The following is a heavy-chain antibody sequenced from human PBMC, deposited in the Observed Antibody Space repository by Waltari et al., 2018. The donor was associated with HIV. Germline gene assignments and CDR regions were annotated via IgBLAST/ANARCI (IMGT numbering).Heavy chain of an antibody. CDR2: IYSGGST. Sequence: EVQLVESGGGLVQPGGSLRLSCAASGFTVRSNYLRRVRPAPGKGLEWVSVIYSGGSTYYADSVKGRFTISRDNSKNTLYLQMNSLRAEDTAVYYCARDGVGPQLASPYYWGQGTLVTVSS. V-gene: IGHV3-66*01. J-gene: IGHJ4*02. D-gene: IGHD6-13*01. CDR3: ARDGVGPQLASPYY. CDR1: GFTVRSNY.